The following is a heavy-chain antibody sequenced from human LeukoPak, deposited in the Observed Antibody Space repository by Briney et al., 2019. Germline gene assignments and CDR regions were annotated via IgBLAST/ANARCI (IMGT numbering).Heavy chain of an antibody. CDR2: IYYSGST. Sequence: SETLSLTCTVSGGSISSSSDYWGWIRQPPGKGLEWIGSIYYSGSTYYNPSLKSRVTISVDTSKNQFSLKLSSVTAADTAVYYCARDRPAAAGPGARFDPWGQGTLVTVSS. J-gene: IGHJ5*02. V-gene: IGHV4-39*07. D-gene: IGHD6-13*01. CDR3: ARDRPAAAGPGARFDP. CDR1: GGSISSSSDY.